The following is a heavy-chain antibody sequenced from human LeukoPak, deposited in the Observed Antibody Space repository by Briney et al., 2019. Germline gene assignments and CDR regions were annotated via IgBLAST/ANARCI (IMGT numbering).Heavy chain of an antibody. D-gene: IGHD3-10*01. V-gene: IGHV4-59*08. CDR3: ARRYGSGSFPYYFDY. J-gene: IGHJ4*02. CDR2: IYYSGST. Sequence: TSETLSLTCTVSGGSISSYYWNWIRQPPGKGLEWIGYIYYSGSTNYNPSLKSRVTISVDTSKNQFSLKLSSVTAADTAVYYCARRYGSGSFPYYFDYWGQGTLVTVSS. CDR1: GGSISSYY.